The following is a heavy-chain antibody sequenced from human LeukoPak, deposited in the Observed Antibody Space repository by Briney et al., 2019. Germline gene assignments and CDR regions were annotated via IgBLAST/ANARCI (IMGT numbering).Heavy chain of an antibody. CDR3: ARVLAGSRSDPHRSIRKPFDP. V-gene: IGHV4-34*01. D-gene: IGHD1-26*01. J-gene: IGHJ5*02. CDR2: INHSGST. CDR1: GGSFSGYY. Sequence: SETLSLTCAVYGGSFSGYYWSWIRQPPGKGLEWIGEINHSGSTNYNPSLKSRVTISVDTSKNQFSLKLSSVTAADTAVYYCARVLAGSRSDPHRSIRKPFDPWGQGTLVTVSS.